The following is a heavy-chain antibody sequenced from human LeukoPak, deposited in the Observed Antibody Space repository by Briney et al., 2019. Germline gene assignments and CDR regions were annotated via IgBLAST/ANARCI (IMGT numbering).Heavy chain of an antibody. CDR2: IKEDGSEK. D-gene: IGHD2-21*02. CDR3: AGDAVTAITNYYYYGMDV. V-gene: IGHV3-7*04. J-gene: IGHJ6*02. CDR1: GFTFSSYW. Sequence: GGSLRLSCAASGFTFSSYWMSWVRQAPGKGLEWVAKIKEDGSEKYYVDSVKGRFTISRDNAKNSLDLQMSSLRAEDTAVYYCAGDAVTAITNYYYYGMDVWGQGTTVTVSS.